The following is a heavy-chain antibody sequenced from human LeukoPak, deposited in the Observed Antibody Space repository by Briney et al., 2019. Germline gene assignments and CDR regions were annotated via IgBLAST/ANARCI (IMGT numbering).Heavy chain of an antibody. CDR2: ISYDGSNK. J-gene: IGHJ5*02. D-gene: IGHD6-19*01. Sequence: GGSLRLSCAVSGFTFSSYAMHWVRQAPGKGLEWVAVISYDGSNKYYADSVKGRFTISRDNSKNTLYLQMNSLRAEDTAVYYCASLIRGLVRGDNWFDPWGQGTLVTVSS. CDR1: GFTFSSYA. CDR3: ASLIRGLVRGDNWFDP. V-gene: IGHV3-30-3*01.